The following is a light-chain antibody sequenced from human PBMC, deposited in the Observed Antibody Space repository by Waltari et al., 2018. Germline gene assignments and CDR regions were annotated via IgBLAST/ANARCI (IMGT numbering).Light chain of an antibody. J-gene: IGKJ3*01. CDR2: GAA. CDR3: QQYNNWVT. V-gene: IGKV3-15*01. CDR1: ESVGSN. Sequence: EIVMTQPPATLSVSPGERATLACRASESVGSNLAWFQQKPGQAPRLLIYGAATRATGTPASFTGSGSGTEFTLTISSLRSEDVAVYYCQQYNNWVTFGPGTKVEIK.